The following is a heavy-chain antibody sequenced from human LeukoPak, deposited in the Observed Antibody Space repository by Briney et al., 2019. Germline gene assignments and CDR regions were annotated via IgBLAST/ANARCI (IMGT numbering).Heavy chain of an antibody. D-gene: IGHD3-10*01. Sequence: GGSLRLSCAASGFTFSSYCMNWVRQAPGKGLEWASSISSSSSYIYYADSVKGRFTISRDNAKNSLYLQMNSLRAEDTAVYYCARVAELLTPDYYYYYGMDVWGQGTTVTVSS. V-gene: IGHV3-21*01. J-gene: IGHJ6*02. CDR3: ARVAELLTPDYYYYYGMDV. CDR1: GFTFSSYC. CDR2: ISSSSSYI.